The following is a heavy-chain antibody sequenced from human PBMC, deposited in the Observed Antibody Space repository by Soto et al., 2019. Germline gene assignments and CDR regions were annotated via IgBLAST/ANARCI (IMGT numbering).Heavy chain of an antibody. V-gene: IGHV4-34*01. CDR2: INNSGST. D-gene: IGHD3-16*02. Sequence: QVQLQQWGAGLLKPSETLSLTCAVYGGSFSGYYWSWIRQPPGKGMEWIGEINNSGSTNYNPSLKSRVTISVDTSKNQCSLKLSSVTAADTAVYYCARGVLLGILGSYRGKRAEYFQHWGQGTLVTGSS. CDR1: GGSFSGYY. J-gene: IGHJ1*01. CDR3: ARGVLLGILGSYRGKRAEYFQH.